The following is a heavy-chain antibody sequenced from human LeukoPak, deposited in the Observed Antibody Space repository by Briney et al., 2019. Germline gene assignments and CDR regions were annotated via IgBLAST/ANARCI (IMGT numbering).Heavy chain of an antibody. Sequence: GGSLRLSCAASGLTFSSYAMSWVRQAPGKGLEWVSAISGSGGSTYYADSVKGRFTISRDNSKNTLYLQMNSLRAEDTAVYYCAKHLGWYGPYSWFDPWGQGTLVTVSS. D-gene: IGHD6-19*01. CDR2: ISGSGGST. J-gene: IGHJ5*02. CDR1: GLTFSSYA. V-gene: IGHV3-23*01. CDR3: AKHLGWYGPYSWFDP.